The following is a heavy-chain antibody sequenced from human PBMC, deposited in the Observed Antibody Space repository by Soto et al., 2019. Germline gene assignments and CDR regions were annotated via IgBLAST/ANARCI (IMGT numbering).Heavy chain of an antibody. CDR3: ARLRRLNWVPDY. Sequence: PGESLKLSCKGSGYSFTNYWITWARQMPGKGLEWMGRIDPSDSYISYSPSFQGHVIISADKSISTAYLQWNSLKASDTAIYYCARLRRLNWVPDYWGQGTLVTAPQ. CDR1: GYSFTNYW. J-gene: IGHJ4*01. CDR2: IDPSDSYI. D-gene: IGHD3-16*01. V-gene: IGHV5-10-1*01.